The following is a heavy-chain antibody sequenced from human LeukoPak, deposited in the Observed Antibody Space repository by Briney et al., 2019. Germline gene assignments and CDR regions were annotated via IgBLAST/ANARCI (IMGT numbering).Heavy chain of an antibody. CDR3: ASPGRIAAVAPFDY. CDR1: GFTFSSYW. Sequence: GGSLRLSCAASGFTFSSYWMHWVRQAPGKGLVWVSRINFDGSTTNYADSVKGRFTISRDNAKNSLYLQMNSLRAEDTAVYYCASPGRIAAVAPFDYWGQGTLVTVSS. V-gene: IGHV3-74*01. CDR2: INFDGSTT. D-gene: IGHD6-13*01. J-gene: IGHJ4*02.